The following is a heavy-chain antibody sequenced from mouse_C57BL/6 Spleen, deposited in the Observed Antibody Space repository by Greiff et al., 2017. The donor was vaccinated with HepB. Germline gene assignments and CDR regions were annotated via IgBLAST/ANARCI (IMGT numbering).Heavy chain of an antibody. CDR3: ARYYGTLDWYFDV. Sequence: QVQLQQPGAELVMPGASVKLSCKASGYTFTSYWMHWVKQRPGQGLEWIGEIDPSDSYTNYNQKFKGKATITADTSSNTAYLQLSSLTSEDTAIYDGARYYGTLDWYFDVWGTGTTVTVSS. D-gene: IGHD1-1*01. V-gene: IGHV1-69*01. J-gene: IGHJ1*03. CDR2: IDPSDSYT. CDR1: GYTFTSYW.